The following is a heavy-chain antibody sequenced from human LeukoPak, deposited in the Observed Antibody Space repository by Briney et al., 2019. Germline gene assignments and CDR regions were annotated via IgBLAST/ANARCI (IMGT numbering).Heavy chain of an antibody. CDR1: GGTFSAYW. V-gene: IGHV3-7*01. CDR3: AKVPRDSDCY. D-gene: IGHD2-21*02. J-gene: IGHJ4*02. CDR2: INEDGSVK. Sequence: GGSLRLSCAVSGGTFSAYWMAWVRQSPGRGLEWVAEINEDGSVKYYVDSMKGRFTISRDNAKNSLYLQKNSLGAEDTAVYYCAKVPRDSDCYWGQGTLVTVSS.